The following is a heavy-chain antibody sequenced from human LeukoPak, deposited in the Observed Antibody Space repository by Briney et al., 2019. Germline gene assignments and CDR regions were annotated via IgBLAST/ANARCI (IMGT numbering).Heavy chain of an antibody. Sequence: PGESLRISCKGSGYIFTSYWITWVRQMPGKGLEWMGTIDPTDSYTNYSPSFQGHVTISTDKSISTAYLQWSSLKASDTAIYCCARRGRSSSNFDFWGQGTLVTVSS. D-gene: IGHD6-6*01. CDR2: IDPTDSYT. V-gene: IGHV5-10-1*01. CDR1: GYIFTSYW. J-gene: IGHJ4*02. CDR3: ARRGRSSSNFDF.